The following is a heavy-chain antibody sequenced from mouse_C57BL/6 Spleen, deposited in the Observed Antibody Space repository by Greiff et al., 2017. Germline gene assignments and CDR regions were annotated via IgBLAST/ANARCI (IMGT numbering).Heavy chain of an antibody. CDR1: GYTFTSYW. J-gene: IGHJ4*01. CDR2: IYPGNSDT. Sequence: EVKLVESGTVLARPGASVKMSCKTSGYTFTSYWMHWVKQRPGQGLEWIGAIYPGNSDTSYNQKFKGKAKLTAVTSASTAYMELSSLTNEDSAVYYCTRPSQYYGSSYDAMGYWGQGTSVTVSS. CDR3: TRPSQYYGSSYDAMGY. V-gene: IGHV1-5*01. D-gene: IGHD1-1*01.